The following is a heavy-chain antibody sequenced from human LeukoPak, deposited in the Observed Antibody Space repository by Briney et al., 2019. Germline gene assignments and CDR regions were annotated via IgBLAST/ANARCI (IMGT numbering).Heavy chain of an antibody. J-gene: IGHJ4*02. V-gene: IGHV1-8*03. CDR3: ARGQSGSGGTFDY. Sequence: ASVKVSCKASGYTFTSYDINWVRQATGQGLEWMGWMNPNSGNTGYAQKFQGRVTITRNTSISTAYMELSSLRSEDAAVYYCARGQSGSGGTFDYWGQGTLVTVSS. D-gene: IGHD1-26*01. CDR2: MNPNSGNT. CDR1: GYTFTSYD.